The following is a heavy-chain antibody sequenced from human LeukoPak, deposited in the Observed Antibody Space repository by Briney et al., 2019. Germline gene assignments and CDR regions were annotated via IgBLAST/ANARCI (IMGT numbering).Heavy chain of an antibody. CDR2: ISGSGEST. CDR1: GFTFSNIA. D-gene: IGHD3-9*01. V-gene: IGHV3-23*01. CDR3: AKINGPILTGKLDC. J-gene: IGHJ4*02. Sequence: PGGSLRLSCAASGFTFSNIAMTWVRQAPGERPEWVSTISGSGESTYYADSLKGRFTISRDNSKNTVYLHMNSLRAEDTAVYYCAKINGPILTGKLDCWGQGTLVTVSS.